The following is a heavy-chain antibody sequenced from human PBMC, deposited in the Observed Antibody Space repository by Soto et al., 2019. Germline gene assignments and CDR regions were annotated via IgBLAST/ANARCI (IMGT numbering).Heavy chain of an antibody. CDR3: ARALGYCTNGVCYSYYGMDV. Sequence: GGSLRLSCAASGFTFSSYEMNWVRQAPGKGLEWVSYISSSGSTIYYADSVKGRFTISRDNAKNSLYLQMNSLRAEDTAVYYCARALGYCTNGVCYSYYGMDVWGQGTSVTVSS. V-gene: IGHV3-48*03. CDR1: GFTFSSYE. D-gene: IGHD2-8*01. J-gene: IGHJ6*02. CDR2: ISSSGSTI.